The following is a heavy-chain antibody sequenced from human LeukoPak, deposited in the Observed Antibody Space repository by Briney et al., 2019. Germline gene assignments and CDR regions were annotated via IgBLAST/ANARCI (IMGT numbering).Heavy chain of an antibody. CDR2: ISGSGGRT. CDR3: AKESAVTTVFDY. V-gene: IGHV3-23*01. D-gene: IGHD4-17*01. CDR1: GFTFSSYG. Sequence: GGSLRLSCAASGFTFSSYGMSWVRQAPGKRLEWVSVISGSGGRTYYADSVKGRFTISRDNSKNTLYLQMNSLRAEDTAVYYCAKESAVTTVFDYWGQGTLVTVSS. J-gene: IGHJ4*02.